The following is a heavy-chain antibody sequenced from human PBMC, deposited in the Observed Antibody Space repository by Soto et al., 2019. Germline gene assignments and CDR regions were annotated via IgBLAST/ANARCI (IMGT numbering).Heavy chain of an antibody. CDR3: ASREGFIAAAGIRDYYYYGMDV. J-gene: IGHJ6*02. Sequence: GASVKVSCKASGGTFSSYAISWVRQAPGQGLEWMGGIIPIFGTANYAQKFQGRVTITADESTSTANMELSSLRSEDTAVYYCASREGFIAAAGIRDYYYYGMDVWGQGTTVTVSS. D-gene: IGHD6-13*01. CDR1: GGTFSSYA. V-gene: IGHV1-69*13. CDR2: IIPIFGTA.